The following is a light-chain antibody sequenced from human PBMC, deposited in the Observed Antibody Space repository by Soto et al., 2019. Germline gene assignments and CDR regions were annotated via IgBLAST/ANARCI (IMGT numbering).Light chain of an antibody. V-gene: IGKV1D-12*01. Sequence: DIQMTHSPCSVSASVGDRVTISCQASQGISRSLAWYQQKPGKAPKLLIYAASSLQSGVPSRFSGSGFGTDFTLTISSLKTEDSAIYYCQQADTFTITFGQGTRLEIK. CDR3: QQADTFTIT. J-gene: IGKJ5*01. CDR1: QGISRS. CDR2: AAS.